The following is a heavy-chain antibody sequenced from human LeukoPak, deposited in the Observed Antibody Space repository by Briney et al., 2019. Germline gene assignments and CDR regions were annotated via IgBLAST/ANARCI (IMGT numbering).Heavy chain of an antibody. CDR2: IYDSGST. V-gene: IGHV4-30-4*08. Sequence: PSETLSLTCTVSGGSISSADYSWSRLRQPQGQGLEWIRYIYDSGSTYYYPSLKSRVTIAVDTYKNYFSLRLSSVTAADTPVYYCARAKSQRGYTYGPHTFFDYWGQGTLVTVSS. CDR1: GGSISSADYS. CDR3: ARAKSQRGYTYGPHTFFDY. D-gene: IGHD5-18*01. J-gene: IGHJ4*02.